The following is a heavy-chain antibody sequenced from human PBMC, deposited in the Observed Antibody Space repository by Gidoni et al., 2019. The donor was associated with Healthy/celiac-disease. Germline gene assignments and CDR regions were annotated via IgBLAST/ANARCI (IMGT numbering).Heavy chain of an antibody. CDR3: ARAEGDCSSTSCPPFFDY. CDR2: IYHSGST. D-gene: IGHD2-2*01. V-gene: IGHV4-4*02. J-gene: IGHJ4*02. CDR1: GGSISSSNW. Sequence: QVQLQESGPGLVKPSGTLSLTCAVSGGSISSSNWWSWVRQPPGKGLEWIGEIYHSGSTNYNPSLKSRVTISVDKSKNQFSLKLSSVTAADTAVYYCARAEGDCSSTSCPPFFDYWGQGTLVTVSS.